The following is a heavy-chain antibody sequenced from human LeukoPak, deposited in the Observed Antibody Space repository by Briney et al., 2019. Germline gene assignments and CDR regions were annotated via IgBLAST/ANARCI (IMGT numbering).Heavy chain of an antibody. CDR3: AKAAGYGSSRDY. D-gene: IGHD3-10*01. Sequence: GGSLRLSCAASGFTFSVYGMTWVRQAPGKGLEWVSDISASSGSTYYSDSVKGRFTISRDNSKNTFYLQLNTLRADDTAVYYCAKAAGYGSSRDYWGQGTLVTVSS. V-gene: IGHV3-23*01. CDR1: GFTFSVYG. CDR2: ISASSGST. J-gene: IGHJ4*02.